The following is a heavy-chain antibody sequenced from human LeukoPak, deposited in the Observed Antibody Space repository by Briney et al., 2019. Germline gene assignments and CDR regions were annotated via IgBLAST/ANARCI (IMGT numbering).Heavy chain of an antibody. CDR2: IIPIFGTA. J-gene: IGHJ4*02. D-gene: IGHD5-24*01. CDR3: ARWGTGDGYFFTYYFDY. V-gene: IGHV1-69*13. CDR1: GGTVSSYA. Sequence: SVKVSCKASGGTVSSYAISWVRQAPGQGLEWMGGIIPIFGTANYAQKFQGRVTITADESTSTAYMELSSLRSEDTAVYYCARWGTGDGYFFTYYFDYWGQGTLVTVSS.